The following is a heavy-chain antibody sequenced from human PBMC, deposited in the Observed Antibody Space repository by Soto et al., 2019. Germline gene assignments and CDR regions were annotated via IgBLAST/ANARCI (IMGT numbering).Heavy chain of an antibody. V-gene: IGHV4-61*01. J-gene: IGHJ4*02. CDR2: VYHTGRT. CDR1: GGSFTSGTYS. CDR3: ARDFAYFDS. Sequence: PSETLSPTSAVSGGSFTSGTYSWSWIRQPPGKGLEWIGYVYHTGRTSYNPSLKSRVSISMDTSKNQFSLNLDSVTAADTAVYFCARDFAYFDSWGQGTLVTVSS. D-gene: IGHD3-3*01.